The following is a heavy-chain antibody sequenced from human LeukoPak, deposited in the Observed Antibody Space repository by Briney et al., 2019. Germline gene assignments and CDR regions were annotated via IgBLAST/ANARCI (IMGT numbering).Heavy chain of an antibody. J-gene: IGHJ6*02. D-gene: IGHD4-17*01. CDR3: AKDTYGDYGYGMDV. CDR2: ISWNSGSI. CDR1: GFTFDDYA. V-gene: IGHV3-9*01. Sequence: PGGSLRLSCAASGFTFDDYAMHWVRQAPGKGLEWVSGISWNSGSIGYADSVKGRFTISRDNAKNSLYLQMNSLRAEDTALYYCAKDTYGDYGYGMDVWGQGTTVTVSS.